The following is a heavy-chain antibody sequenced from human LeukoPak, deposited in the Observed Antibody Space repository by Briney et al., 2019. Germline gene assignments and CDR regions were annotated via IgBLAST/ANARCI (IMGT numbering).Heavy chain of an antibody. D-gene: IGHD3-22*01. CDR1: GFRFDSYS. V-gene: IGHV3-48*02. CDR3: ARDTASSGYFF. Sequence: GGSLRLSCAASGFRFDSYSMNWVRQAPGQGLEWVSYISSSSGTISYADSVKGRFTISRDNAKNSVYLQMNSLRDDDTGVYYCARDTASSGYFFGGQGTLVTVSS. CDR2: ISSSSGTI. J-gene: IGHJ4*02.